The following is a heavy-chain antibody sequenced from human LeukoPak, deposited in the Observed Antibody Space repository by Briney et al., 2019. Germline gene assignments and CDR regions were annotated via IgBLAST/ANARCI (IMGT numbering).Heavy chain of an antibody. D-gene: IGHD1-26*01. J-gene: IGHJ1*01. Sequence: ASVNVSCKASGYTFTGYYMHWVRQATGQGLERMGWINPNSGGTNYVQGRVTMTRDTSISTAYMELSRLRSDDTAVYYCARAVGATSRQGGFQHWGQGTLVTVSS. CDR1: GYTFTGYY. V-gene: IGHV1-2*02. CDR2: INPNSGGT. CDR3: ARAVGATSRQGGFQH.